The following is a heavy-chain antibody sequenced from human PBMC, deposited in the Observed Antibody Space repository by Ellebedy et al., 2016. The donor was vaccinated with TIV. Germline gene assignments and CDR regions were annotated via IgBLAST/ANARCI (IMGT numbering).Heavy chain of an antibody. CDR2: ISYDGSNK. CDR3: AREFRFEEWLSSIGYDWYFDL. Sequence: GGSLRLSCAASGFSLSSYAMHWVRQAPGKGLEWVAVISYDGSNKYYADSVKGRFTISRDNSKNTLYLQMNSLRAEDTAVYYCAREFRFEEWLSSIGYDWYFDLWGRGTLVTVSS. V-gene: IGHV3-30-3*01. J-gene: IGHJ2*01. D-gene: IGHD3-3*01. CDR1: GFSLSSYA.